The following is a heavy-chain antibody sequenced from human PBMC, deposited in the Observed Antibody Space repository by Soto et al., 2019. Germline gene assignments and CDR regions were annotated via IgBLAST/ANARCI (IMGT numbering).Heavy chain of an antibody. D-gene: IGHD5-12*01. Sequence: GGSLRLSCAASGFTFSNAWMSWVRQAPGKGLEWVGRIKSKTDGGTKDYAAPVKGRLTISRDDSKNTLYLQMNSLKTEDTAVYYCTTDPTKSSGYDRQTSFNFDYWGQGTLVTVSS. J-gene: IGHJ4*02. CDR1: GFTFSNAW. CDR3: TTDPTKSSGYDRQTSFNFDY. CDR2: IKSKTDGGTK. V-gene: IGHV3-15*01.